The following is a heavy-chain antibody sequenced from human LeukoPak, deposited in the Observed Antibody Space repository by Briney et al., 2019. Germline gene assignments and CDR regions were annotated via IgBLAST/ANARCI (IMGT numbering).Heavy chain of an antibody. CDR2: ISGIDSTI. D-gene: IGHD3-3*01. CDR1: GFTFRDYY. V-gene: IGHV3-11*01. CDR3: ARDFWQQGDDA. Sequence: GGSRRLSCTASGFTFRDYYMAWIRQAPGKGLEWVSYISGIDSTIFYADSVKGRFTISRDNAKNSLYLQMDSLRAEDTAVYYCARDFWQQGDDAWGQGTLVTVSA. J-gene: IGHJ5*02.